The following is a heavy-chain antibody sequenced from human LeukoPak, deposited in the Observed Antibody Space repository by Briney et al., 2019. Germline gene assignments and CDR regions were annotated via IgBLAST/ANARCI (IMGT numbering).Heavy chain of an antibody. V-gene: IGHV1-46*01. Sequence: ASVKVSCKASGYTFTSYYMHWVRQAPGQGLEWMGIINRSGGSTSYAQKFQGRVTMTRDTSTSTVYMELSSLRSEDTAVYYCARESAAGEYFQHWGQGTLVTVSS. D-gene: IGHD6-13*01. CDR1: GYTFTSYY. J-gene: IGHJ1*01. CDR2: INRSGGST. CDR3: ARESAAGEYFQH.